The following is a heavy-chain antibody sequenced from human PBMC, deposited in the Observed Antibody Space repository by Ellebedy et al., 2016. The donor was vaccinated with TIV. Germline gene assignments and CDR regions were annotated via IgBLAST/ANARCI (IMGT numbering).Heavy chain of an antibody. Sequence: AASVTVSCKASGYTFTSYGISWVRQAPGQGLEWMGWISAYNGNTNYAQKLQGRVTMTTDTSTSTAYMELTSLRSDDTAMYYCARRLRLMYSSGSFDYWGQGTPVTVSS. D-gene: IGHD6-19*01. V-gene: IGHV1-18*01. CDR2: ISAYNGNT. J-gene: IGHJ4*02. CDR1: GYTFTSYG. CDR3: ARRLRLMYSSGSFDY.